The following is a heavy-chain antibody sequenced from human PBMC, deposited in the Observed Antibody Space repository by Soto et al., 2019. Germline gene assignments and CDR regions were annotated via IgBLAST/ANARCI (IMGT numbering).Heavy chain of an antibody. V-gene: IGHV4-4*07. CDR3: ARVQHSCGSFRWFDR. Sequence: QVQLQESGPGLVKPSGTLSLTCSVSGGSISGYYWSWIRQPAGKGLEYIGRVYSSGSTNYSPSLNSRVTMSVDTSQNHFSLKLSSVTAADTAVYYCARVQHSCGSFRWFDRWGQGTLVTVSS. D-gene: IGHD3-22*01. CDR2: VYSSGST. CDR1: GGSISGYY. J-gene: IGHJ5*02.